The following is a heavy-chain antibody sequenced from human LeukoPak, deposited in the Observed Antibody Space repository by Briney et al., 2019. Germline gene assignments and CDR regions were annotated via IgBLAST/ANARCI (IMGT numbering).Heavy chain of an antibody. CDR3: ARDPHGGSGSDPHDAFDI. Sequence: GGPLRLSCAASGFTFRSYWMHWVRQAPGKGLVWVSRIKSDGSKASYADSVKGRFTISRDNAKNTLYLQMNSLRAEDTAVYYCARDPHGGSGSDPHDAFDIWGQGTMVTVSS. V-gene: IGHV3-74*01. CDR1: GFTFRSYW. D-gene: IGHD1-26*01. J-gene: IGHJ3*02. CDR2: IKSDGSKA.